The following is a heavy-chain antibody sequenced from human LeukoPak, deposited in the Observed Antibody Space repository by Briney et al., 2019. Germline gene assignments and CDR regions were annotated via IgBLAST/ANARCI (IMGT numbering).Heavy chain of an antibody. D-gene: IGHD1-26*01. CDR2: SRDKAKSYST. CDR1: GFTFSDHY. J-gene: IGHJ4*02. Sequence: GGSLRLSCAASGFTFSDHYMNWVRQAPGKGLEWLARSRDKAKSYSTEHAASVKGRFTISRDNSKNSLYLQMNSLKTEDTAVYYCARRSNSYYTFDYWGQGTLVTVSS. CDR3: ARRSNSYYTFDY. V-gene: IGHV3-72*01.